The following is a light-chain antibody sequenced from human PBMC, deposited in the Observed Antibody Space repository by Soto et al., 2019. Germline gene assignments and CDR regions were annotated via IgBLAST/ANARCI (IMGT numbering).Light chain of an antibody. V-gene: IGKV3-20*01. Sequence: EIVLTQSPGTLSLSPGERATLSCRASQSVSSNYLGWYQQKLGQAPRLLIYGASSRATGIPDRFSGSGSGTDFTLIISRLEPEDFAVYFYQQYGTSPWTFGQGTKVETK. CDR3: QQYGTSPWT. J-gene: IGKJ1*01. CDR2: GAS. CDR1: QSVSSNY.